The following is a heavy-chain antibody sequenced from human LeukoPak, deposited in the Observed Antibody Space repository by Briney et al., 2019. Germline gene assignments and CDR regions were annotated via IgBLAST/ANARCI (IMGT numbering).Heavy chain of an antibody. CDR3: ARERRVGYSYGFGY. CDR1: GYTFTSYD. J-gene: IGHJ4*02. V-gene: IGHV1-8*01. Sequence: ASVKVSCKAPGYTFTSYDINWVRQATGQGLEWMGWMNPNSGNTGYAQKFQGRVTMTRNTSISTAYMELSSLRSEDTAVYYCARERRVGYSYGFGYWGQGTLVTVSS. D-gene: IGHD5-18*01. CDR2: MNPNSGNT.